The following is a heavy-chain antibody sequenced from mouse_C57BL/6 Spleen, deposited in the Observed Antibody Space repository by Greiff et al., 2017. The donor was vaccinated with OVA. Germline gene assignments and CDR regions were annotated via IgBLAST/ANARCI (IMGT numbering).Heavy chain of an antibody. CDR2: IDPSDSYT. CDR1: GYTFTSYW. CDR3: ARSYGSSLPFDY. D-gene: IGHD1-1*01. V-gene: IGHV1-69*01. Sequence: QVQLKQPGAELVMPGASVKLSCKASGYTFTSYWMHWVKQRPGQGLEWIGEIDPSDSYTNYNQKFKGKSTLTVDKSSSTAYMQLSSLTSEDSAVYYCARSYGSSLPFDYWGQGTTLTVSS. J-gene: IGHJ2*01.